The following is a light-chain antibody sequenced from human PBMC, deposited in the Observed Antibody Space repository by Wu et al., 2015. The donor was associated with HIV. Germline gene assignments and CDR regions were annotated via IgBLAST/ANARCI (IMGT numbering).Light chain of an antibody. J-gene: IGKJ2*01. CDR2: GAS. Sequence: ENVLTQSPGTLSLSPGERATLSCRASQSVSSSYLAWYRQKPGQAPRLPIYGASSRATGIPDRFSGSGSGTDFTLTISRLEPEDFAVYYCQQYGSPYTFGQGTKLEI. V-gene: IGKV3-20*01. CDR3: QQYGSPYT. CDR1: QSVSSSY.